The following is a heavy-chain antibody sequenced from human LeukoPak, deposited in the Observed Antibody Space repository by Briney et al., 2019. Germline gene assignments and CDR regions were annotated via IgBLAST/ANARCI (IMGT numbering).Heavy chain of an antibody. CDR1: GFTFSSYA. CDR3: VRPMIVVVHDAFDI. Sequence: GGSLRLSCAASGFTFSSYAMHWVRQAPGKGLEWVAVISYDGSNKYYADSVKGRFTISRDNSKNTLYLQMNSLRAEDTAVYYCVRPMIVVVHDAFDIWGQGTMVTVSS. CDR2: ISYDGSNK. J-gene: IGHJ3*02. V-gene: IGHV3-30*01. D-gene: IGHD3-22*01.